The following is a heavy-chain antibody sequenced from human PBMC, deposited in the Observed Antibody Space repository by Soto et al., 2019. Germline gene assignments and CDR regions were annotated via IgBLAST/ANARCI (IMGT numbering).Heavy chain of an antibody. CDR1: GDSISTVDYF. D-gene: IGHD2-15*01. CDR3: ARGRYCLTGRCFPNWFDS. Sequence: LSLTCSVSGDSISTVDYFWAWVRQPPGQALEYIGYIYKSATTYYNPSFESRVAISLDTSKSQFSLNVTSLTAADTAVYFCARGRYCLTGRCFPNWFDSWGQGTLVTVSS. J-gene: IGHJ5*01. CDR2: IYKSATT. V-gene: IGHV4-30-4*01.